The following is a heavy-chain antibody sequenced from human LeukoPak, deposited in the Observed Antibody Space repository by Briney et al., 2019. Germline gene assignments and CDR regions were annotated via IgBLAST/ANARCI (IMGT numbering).Heavy chain of an antibody. Sequence: GSLLLSCTASGFAFAEHGMSWVRQVPGKGLEWVSGINWSGGSTGYADPLRGRFTISRDNAKNSLYLQMDSLRAEDTALYYCARAPITSPFYFDYWGQGTLVTVSS. J-gene: IGHJ4*02. CDR2: INWSGGST. V-gene: IGHV3-20*04. CDR3: ARAPITSPFYFDY. CDR1: GFAFAEHG. D-gene: IGHD2-2*01.